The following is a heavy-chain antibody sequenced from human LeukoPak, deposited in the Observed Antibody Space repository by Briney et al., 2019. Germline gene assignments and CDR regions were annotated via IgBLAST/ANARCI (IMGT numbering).Heavy chain of an antibody. V-gene: IGHV4-38-2*02. CDR1: GYSISSGYY. J-gene: IGHJ4*02. CDR3: ARGVARSSKFHFSYYFDY. CDR2: IYHSGST. D-gene: IGHD6-6*01. Sequence: SETLSLTCTVSGYSISSGYYWGWIRQPPGKGLEWTGSIYHSGSTYYNPSLKSRVTISVDTSKNQFSLKLSSVTAADTAVYYCARGVARSSKFHFSYYFDYWGQGTLVTVSS.